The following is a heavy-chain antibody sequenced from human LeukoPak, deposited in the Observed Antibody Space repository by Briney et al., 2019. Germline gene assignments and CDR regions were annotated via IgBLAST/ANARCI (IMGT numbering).Heavy chain of an antibody. D-gene: IGHD3-9*01. CDR2: IRSKAYGGTT. CDR1: GFTFGDYA. V-gene: IGHV3-49*03. CDR3: TRGGYFDYSDY. J-gene: IGHJ4*02. Sequence: GGSLRLSCTASGFTFGDYAMSWIRQAPGKGLEWVGFIRSKAYGGTTEYAASVKGRFTISRDDSKSIAYLQMNSLKTEDTAVYYCTRGGYFDYSDYWGQGTLVTVSS.